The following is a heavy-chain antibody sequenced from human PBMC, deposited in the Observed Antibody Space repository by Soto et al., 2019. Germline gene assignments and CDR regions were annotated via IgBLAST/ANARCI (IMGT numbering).Heavy chain of an antibody. Sequence: PGESLKISCEGSGYSFTIYWIGWVRQMPGKGLEWMGIIYPGDSDTRYSPSFQGQVTISADKSISTAYLQWSSLKASDTAMYYCXRHEWAELQWLVRGMDVWGQGTTVTVSS. J-gene: IGHJ6*02. D-gene: IGHD6-19*01. CDR3: XRHEWAELQWLVRGMDV. CDR2: IYPGDSDT. CDR1: GYSFTIYW. V-gene: IGHV5-51*01.